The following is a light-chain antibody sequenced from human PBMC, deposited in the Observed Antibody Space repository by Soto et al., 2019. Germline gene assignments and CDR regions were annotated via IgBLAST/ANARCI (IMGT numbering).Light chain of an antibody. V-gene: IGKV1-5*01. Sequence: DIQMTQSPSPLSASVGDRVTITCRASQSINSRLAWYQQKAGKAPKLLIYDASSLESGVPSRFSGSGSGTEFTLTISSLQPDDVATYYCQHYNSYSEALGQGTKVDI. CDR1: QSINSR. CDR3: QHYNSYSEA. J-gene: IGKJ1*01. CDR2: DAS.